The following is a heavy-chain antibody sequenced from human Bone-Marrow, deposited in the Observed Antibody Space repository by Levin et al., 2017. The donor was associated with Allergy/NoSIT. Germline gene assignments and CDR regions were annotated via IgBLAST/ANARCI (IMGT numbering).Heavy chain of an antibody. CDR2: IYSNDEK. CDR3: ARMIRYGTNWFDP. J-gene: IGHJ5*02. Sequence: GSGPTLVKPTETLTLTCTVSGFSLSTPRMGVSWIRQPPGKAPEWLAHIYSNDEKSYSTSLRRRLTISKDNSKSQVVLTMTNMDPVDSGTYYCARMIRYGTNWFDPWGQGTLVTVSS. CDR1: GFSLSTPRMG. V-gene: IGHV2-26*01. D-gene: IGHD3-9*01.